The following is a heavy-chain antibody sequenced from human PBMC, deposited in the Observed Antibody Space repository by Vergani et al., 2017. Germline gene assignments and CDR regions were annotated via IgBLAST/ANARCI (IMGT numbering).Heavy chain of an antibody. V-gene: IGHV3-9*01. CDR2: ISWNSGAV. D-gene: IGHD3-22*01. CDR1: GFTFDDYA. CDR3: TKGSVYYHDSAGYGYDPYTGFYL. Sequence: EVQLVESGGGLVQPGRSLRLSCAASGFTFDDYAMHWVRQGPGKGLEWVSGISWNSGAVDYADSVRGRFTISRDNAKNSLFLEMNSLRFEDTAVYFCTKGSVYYHDSAGYGYDPYTGFYLLVQGTLVTVSS. J-gene: IGHJ3*01.